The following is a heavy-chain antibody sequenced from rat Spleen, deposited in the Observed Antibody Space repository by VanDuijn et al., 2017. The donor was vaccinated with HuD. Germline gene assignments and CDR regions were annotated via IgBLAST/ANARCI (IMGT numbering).Heavy chain of an antibody. CDR1: GFTFSDYY. CDR3: VNTYYGYWFGY. V-gene: IGHV5-25*01. D-gene: IGHD1-9*01. CDR2: ISAGGDNT. J-gene: IGHJ3*01. Sequence: EVHLVESGGGLVQPGRSMKLSCAASGFTFSDYYMAWVRQAPTKGLEWVAYISAGGDNTYYRDSVKGRFTISRDNAKSTLYLQLDSLRSEDTATYYCVNTYYGYWFGYWGQGTLVTVSS.